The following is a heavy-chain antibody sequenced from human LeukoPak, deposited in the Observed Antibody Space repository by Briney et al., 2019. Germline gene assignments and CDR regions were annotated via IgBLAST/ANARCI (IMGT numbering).Heavy chain of an antibody. CDR1: GDSVSSNSAA. CDR3: ARDFGDYYDSSGYFGFDY. V-gene: IGHV6-1*01. J-gene: IGHJ4*02. Sequence: SQTLSLTFAISGDSVSSNSAAWNWIRQSPSRGLEWLGRTYYRSKWYNDYAVSVKSRITINPDTSKNQFSLQLNSVTPEDTAVYYCARDFGDYYDSSGYFGFDYWGQGTLVTVSS. CDR2: TYYRSKWYN. D-gene: IGHD3-22*01.